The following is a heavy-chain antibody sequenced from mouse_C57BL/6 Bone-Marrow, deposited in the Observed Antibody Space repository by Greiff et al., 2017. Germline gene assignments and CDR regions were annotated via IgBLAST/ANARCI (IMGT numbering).Heavy chain of an antibody. V-gene: IGHV1-55*01. Sequence: QVQLQQPGAELVKPGASVKMSCKASGYTFTSYWITRVKQRPGQGLDWIGDIYPGSGSTNYNEKFKSKATLTVDTSSSTAYMQLSSLTSEDSAVYYCAIWDGNCVGDYWGQGTTLTVSS. CDR2: IYPGSGST. CDR3: AIWDGNCVGDY. J-gene: IGHJ2*01. D-gene: IGHD2-1*01. CDR1: GYTFTSYW.